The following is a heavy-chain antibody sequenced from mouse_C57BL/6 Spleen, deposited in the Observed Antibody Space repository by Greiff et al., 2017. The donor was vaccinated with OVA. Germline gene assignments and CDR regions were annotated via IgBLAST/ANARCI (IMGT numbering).Heavy chain of an antibody. CDR2: IDPETGGT. CDR3: TRENLLP. V-gene: IGHV1-15*01. J-gene: IGHJ4*01. Sequence: LQESGAELVRPGASVTLSCKASGYTFTDYEMHWVKQTPVHGLEWIGAIDPETGGTAYNQKFKGKAILTADKSSSTAYMELRSLTSEDSAVYYCTRENLLPWGQGTSVTVSS. D-gene: IGHD5-1*01. CDR1: GYTFTDYE.